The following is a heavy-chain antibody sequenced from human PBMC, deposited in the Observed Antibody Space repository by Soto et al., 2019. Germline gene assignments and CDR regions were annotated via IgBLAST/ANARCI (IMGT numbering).Heavy chain of an antibody. D-gene: IGHD7-27*01. Sequence: GGSLRLSCVASGLTFSGDSINWVRQAPGKGLEWVSYISGSSKTIHYADSVKGRFTISRDNAKYSVYLQMNSLRDEDMAVYYCARDKNWALDYWGQGALVTVSS. J-gene: IGHJ4*02. CDR3: ARDKNWALDY. CDR1: GLTFSGDS. CDR2: ISGSSKTI. V-gene: IGHV3-48*02.